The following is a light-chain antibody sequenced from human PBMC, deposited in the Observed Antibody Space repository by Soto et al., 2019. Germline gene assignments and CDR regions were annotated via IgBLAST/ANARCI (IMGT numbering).Light chain of an antibody. CDR2: KAS. J-gene: IGKJ1*01. CDR1: QSISSW. CDR3: QQYNSYPWT. Sequence: DIQMTQSPSTRSASVGDRVTITCRASQSISSWLAWYQQKPGKAPKLLIYKASSLESGVPSRFSGSGSGTEFTLTISSLQPDDFVTYYCQQYNSYPWTFGQGTKVDI. V-gene: IGKV1-5*03.